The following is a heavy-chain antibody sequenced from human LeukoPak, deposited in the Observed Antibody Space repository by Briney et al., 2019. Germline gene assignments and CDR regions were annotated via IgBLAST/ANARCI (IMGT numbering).Heavy chain of an antibody. CDR2: IIPIFGTA. CDR3: ARTYGSGSQFDY. Sequence: ASVKLSCKASGGTFSSYAIGWLRQAPGQGLEWMGRIIPIFGTANYAQKFQGRVTITTDESTSTAYMELSSLRSEDTAVYYCARTYGSGSQFDYWGQGTLVTVSS. V-gene: IGHV1-69*05. J-gene: IGHJ4*02. D-gene: IGHD3-10*01. CDR1: GGTFSSYA.